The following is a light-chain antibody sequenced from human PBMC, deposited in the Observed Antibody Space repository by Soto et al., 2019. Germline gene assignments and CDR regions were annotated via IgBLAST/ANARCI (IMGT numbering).Light chain of an antibody. Sequence: ELVMTQSPATLSVAPLEIATLSFMASQSISTFLAWYQQKPGQAPRLLIYGASTRATGIPARFSGSGSGTEFTLTISSLQSEDFAVYYCQQYNNWPRTFGQGTKVDIK. CDR3: QQYNNWPRT. J-gene: IGKJ1*01. V-gene: IGKV3-15*01. CDR1: QSISTF. CDR2: GAS.